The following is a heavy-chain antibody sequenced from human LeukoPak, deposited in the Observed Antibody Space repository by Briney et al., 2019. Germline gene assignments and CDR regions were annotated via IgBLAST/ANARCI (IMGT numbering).Heavy chain of an antibody. CDR1: GGTFSSYA. V-gene: IGHV1-69*01. D-gene: IGHD3-16*02. J-gene: IGHJ6*03. CDR2: IIPIFGTA. CDR3: ARARFGGVIVKKNRDNYYYYYMDV. Sequence: ASVKVSCKASGGTFSSYAISWVRQAPGQGLEWMGGIIPIFGTANYAQKFQGRVTITADESTSTAYMELSSLRSEDTAVYYCARARFGGVIVKKNRDNYYYYYMDVWGKGTTVTVSS.